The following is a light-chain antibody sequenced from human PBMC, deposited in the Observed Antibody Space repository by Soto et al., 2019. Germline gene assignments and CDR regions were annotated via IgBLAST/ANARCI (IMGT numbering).Light chain of an antibody. Sequence: DIQMTQSPSTLSASVGDRVTIACRASQNISPWLAWYQPKPGKAPKLPIYGASGLEGGAQSRFIGSRSGTDCTLTSRTLKPDDVAPYHCQQDSSSATFGPRTKRDIK. CDR3: QQDSSSAT. V-gene: IGKV1-5*01. CDR1: QNISPW. J-gene: IGKJ1*01. CDR2: GAS.